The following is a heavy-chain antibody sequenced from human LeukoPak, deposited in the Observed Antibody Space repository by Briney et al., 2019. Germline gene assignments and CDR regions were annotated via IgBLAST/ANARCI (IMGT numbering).Heavy chain of an antibody. CDR3: ARRTPWGWFDP. D-gene: IGHD2-2*01. Sequence: SVKVSCKASGGTFSSYAISWVRQAPGQGLEWMGGIIPIFGTANYAQEFQGRVTITADESTSTAYMELSSLRSEDTAVYYCARRTPWGWFDPWGQGTLVTVSS. CDR2: IIPIFGTA. J-gene: IGHJ5*02. V-gene: IGHV1-69*13. CDR1: GGTFSSYA.